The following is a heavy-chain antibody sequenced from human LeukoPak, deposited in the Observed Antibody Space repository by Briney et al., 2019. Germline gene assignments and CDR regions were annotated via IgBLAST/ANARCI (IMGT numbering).Heavy chain of an antibody. CDR1: DGSISSSTYY. CDR2: IYYTGST. D-gene: IGHD6-13*01. V-gene: IGHV4-39*07. J-gene: IGHJ4*02. CDR3: ARAPRWYFFDY. Sequence: SETLSLTCTVSDGSISSSTYYWGWIRQPPGKGLEWIGTIYYTGSTYYNPSLESRVAMSVDTSKNQFSLNLSSVIAADTAVYYCARAPRWYFFDYWGQGTLVTVSS.